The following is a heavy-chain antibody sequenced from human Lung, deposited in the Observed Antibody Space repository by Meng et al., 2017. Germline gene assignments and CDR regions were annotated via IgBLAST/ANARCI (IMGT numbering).Heavy chain of an antibody. V-gene: IGHV1-18*01. J-gene: IGHJ4*02. CDR3: ARGTPGRSYSDY. CDR1: DDTVTGYG. CDR2: LGAHDGDT. D-gene: IGHD3-10*01. Sequence: QGQPGQAGPEGKKPGAAVKGACKASDDTVTGYGVSWVRQAPGQGLEWMAWLGAHDGDTSHAPKFQGRVTVSADRPTATAYMELRSLRSDDTAVYYCARGTPGRSYSDYWGQGTLVTVSS.